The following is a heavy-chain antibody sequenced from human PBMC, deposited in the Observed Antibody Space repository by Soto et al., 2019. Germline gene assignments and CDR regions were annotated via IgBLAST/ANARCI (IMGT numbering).Heavy chain of an antibody. Sequence: EVQLLESGGGLVQPGGSLRVSCAASGFTFINYAMTWVHQAPGKGLEWVSGISSRGGSAYYADSVKGRFTISRDNSKNTLYLQMISLRAEDTAVYYCAKDEVKSFGVVTFDSWGQGILVTVSS. CDR2: ISSRGGSA. J-gene: IGHJ4*02. D-gene: IGHD3-3*01. CDR1: GFTFINYA. CDR3: AKDEVKSFGVVTFDS. V-gene: IGHV3-23*01.